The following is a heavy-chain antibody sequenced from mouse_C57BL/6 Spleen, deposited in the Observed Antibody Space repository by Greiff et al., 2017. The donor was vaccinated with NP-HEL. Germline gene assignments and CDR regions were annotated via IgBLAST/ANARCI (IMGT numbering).Heavy chain of an antibody. D-gene: IGHD1-1*01. V-gene: IGHV1-20*01. CDR3: ARGGVTTVVAFDY. CDR1: GYSFTGYF. CDR2: INPYNGDT. Sequence: EVQLQQSGPELVKPGDSVKISCKASGYSFTGYFMNWVMQSHGKSLEWIGRINPYNGDTFYNQKFKGKATLTVDKSSSTAHMELRSLTSEDSAVYYCARGGVTTVVAFDYWGQGTTLTVSS. J-gene: IGHJ2*01.